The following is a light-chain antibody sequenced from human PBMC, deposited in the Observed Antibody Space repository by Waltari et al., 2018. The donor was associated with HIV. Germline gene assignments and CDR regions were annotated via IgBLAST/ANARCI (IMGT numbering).Light chain of an antibody. J-gene: IGLJ3*02. CDR1: ILRFYY. V-gene: IGLV3-19*01. Sequence: SSELTQDPFVSVAPGQTARFTCLGDILRFYYGSWYQQRPRQAPRLVSYVSNNRPSGIPDRFSGSTSGNTMSLTISATHAEDEGDFFCSTRDTTGKFWVFGSGTKLTV. CDR2: VSN. CDR3: STRDTTGKFWV.